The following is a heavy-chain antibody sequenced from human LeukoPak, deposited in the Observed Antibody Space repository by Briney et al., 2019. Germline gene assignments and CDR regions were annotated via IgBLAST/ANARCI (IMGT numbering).Heavy chain of an antibody. CDR1: GFTFSSHW. CDR3: ARGRYSYGSGFDY. D-gene: IGHD5-18*01. Sequence: GGSLRLSCAASGFTFSSHWMHWVRQAPGKGLVWVSRINSDGSSTSYADSVKGRFTISRDNAKNTLYLQMNSLRAEDTAVYYCARGRYSYGSGFDYWGQGTLVTVSS. CDR2: INSDGSST. J-gene: IGHJ4*02. V-gene: IGHV3-74*01.